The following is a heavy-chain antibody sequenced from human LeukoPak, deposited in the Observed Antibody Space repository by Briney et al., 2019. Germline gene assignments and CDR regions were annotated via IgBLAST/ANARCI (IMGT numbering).Heavy chain of an antibody. CDR3: ARSRGDFWSGYPVHYYYMDV. D-gene: IGHD3-3*01. V-gene: IGHV3-7*01. CDR1: GFTFSSYW. Sequence: PGRTLRLSCVASGFTFSSYWMSWVRQAPGKGLEWVANIKQDGSEKYYVDSVKGRFTISRDNAKNSLYLQMNSLRAEDTAVYYCARSRGDFWSGYPVHYYYMDVWGQGTMVSVSS. J-gene: IGHJ6*03. CDR2: IKQDGSEK.